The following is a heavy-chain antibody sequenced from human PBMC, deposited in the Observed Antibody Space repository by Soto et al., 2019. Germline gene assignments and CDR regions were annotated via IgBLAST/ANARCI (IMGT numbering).Heavy chain of an antibody. CDR3: ARGAEYSGYYFDY. J-gene: IGHJ4*02. D-gene: IGHD5-12*01. V-gene: IGHV4-59*11. CDR2: IYYSGST. CDR1: GASISNHY. Sequence: KPSETLSLTCTVSGASISNHYWSWVRQPPGKGLEWIGYIYYSGSTNYNPSLKSRLTMSLDTSKNQFSLILNSVTAADTAVYYCARGAEYSGYYFDYWAQGTLVTVSS.